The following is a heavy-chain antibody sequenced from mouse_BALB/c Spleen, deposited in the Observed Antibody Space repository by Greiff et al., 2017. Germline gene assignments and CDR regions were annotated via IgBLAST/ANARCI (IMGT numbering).Heavy chain of an antibody. J-gene: IGHJ1*01. D-gene: IGHD2-4*01. CDR1: GFTFTDYY. V-gene: IGHV7-3*02. Sequence: EVKLMESGGGLVQPGGSLRLSCATSGFTFTDYYMSWVRQPPGKALEWLGFIRNKANGYTTEYSASVKGRFTISRDNSQSILYLQMNTLRAEDSATYYCARAITTSWYFDVWGAGTTVTVSS. CDR3: ARAITTSWYFDV. CDR2: IRNKANGYTT.